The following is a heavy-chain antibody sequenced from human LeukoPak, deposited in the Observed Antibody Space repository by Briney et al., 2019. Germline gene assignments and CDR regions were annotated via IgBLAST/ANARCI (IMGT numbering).Heavy chain of an antibody. CDR3: AGRHSSSFYFDS. J-gene: IGHJ4*02. Sequence: SETLSLTCTVSGGSISSGAYYWSWIRQLPGKGLEYIGSIYYSGSTYYNPSLKSRVTISADTSKNQFSLKLSSVTAADTAVYYCAGRHSSSFYFDSWGQGTLVTGSS. CDR2: IYYSGST. CDR1: GGSISSGAYY. V-gene: IGHV4-31*03. D-gene: IGHD6-6*01.